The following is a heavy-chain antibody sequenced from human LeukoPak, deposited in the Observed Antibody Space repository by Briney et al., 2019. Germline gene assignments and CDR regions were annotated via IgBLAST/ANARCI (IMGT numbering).Heavy chain of an antibody. Sequence: SETLSLTCAVYGGSFSGYYWSWIRQPAGKGLEWIGRIYTSGSTNYNPSLKSRVTMSVDTSKNQFSLKLSSVTAADTAVYYCARVGTAPYYYYGMDVWGQGTTVTVSS. CDR2: IYTSGST. V-gene: IGHV4-59*10. D-gene: IGHD5-18*01. J-gene: IGHJ6*02. CDR1: GGSFSGYY. CDR3: ARVGTAPYYYYGMDV.